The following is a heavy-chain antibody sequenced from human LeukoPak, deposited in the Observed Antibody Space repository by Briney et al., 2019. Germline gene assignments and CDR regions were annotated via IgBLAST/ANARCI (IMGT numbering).Heavy chain of an antibody. CDR2: ISSTSTL. D-gene: IGHD4/OR15-4a*01. J-gene: IGHJ5*02. Sequence: GGSLRLSCAASGFNFRTCGMTWVRQAPGKGLEWVSTISSTSTLYYADSVKGRFTISRDNAKSALFLQMDSLRAEDTAVYYCATDGAAWSRASWGQGTLVTVSS. CDR3: ATDGAAWSRAS. CDR1: GFNFRTCG. V-gene: IGHV3-69-1*01.